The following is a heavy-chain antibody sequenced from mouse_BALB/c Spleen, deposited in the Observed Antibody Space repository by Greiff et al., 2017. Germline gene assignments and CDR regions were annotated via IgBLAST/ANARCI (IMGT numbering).Heavy chain of an antibody. V-gene: IGHV1-5*01. J-gene: IGHJ3*01. CDR1: GYTFTSYW. CDR3: TRSMRAFGYSSFAY. D-gene: IGHD2-3*01. Sequence: VQLKQSGTVLARPGASVKMSCKASGYTFTSYWMHWVKQRPGQGLEWIGAIYPGNSDTSYNQKFKGKAKLTAVTSTSTAYMELSSLTNEDSAVYYCTRSMRAFGYSSFAYWGQGTLVTVSA. CDR2: IYPGNSDT.